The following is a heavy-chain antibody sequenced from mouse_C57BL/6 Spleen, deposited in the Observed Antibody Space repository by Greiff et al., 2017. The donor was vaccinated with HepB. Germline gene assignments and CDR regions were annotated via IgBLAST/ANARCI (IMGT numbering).Heavy chain of an antibody. CDR3: AREERTGCDY. CDR2: ISDGGSYT. CDR1: GFTFSSYA. V-gene: IGHV5-4*01. J-gene: IGHJ2*01. Sequence: EVKLVESGGGLVKPGGSLKLSCAASGFTFSSYAMSWVRQTPEKRLEWVATISDGGSYTYYPDNVKGRFTISRDNAKNNLYLQMSHLKSEDTAMYCCAREERTGCDYWGQGTTLTVSS.